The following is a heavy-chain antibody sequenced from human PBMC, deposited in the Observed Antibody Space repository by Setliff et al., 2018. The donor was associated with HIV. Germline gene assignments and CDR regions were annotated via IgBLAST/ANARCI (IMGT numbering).Heavy chain of an antibody. CDR3: AKDEAHYYYHYMDV. CDR1: GFTFNTYA. Sequence: GESLKISCAASGFTFNTYAMSWVRQAPGKGLEWVSSISSGPTYIYYADSLKGRFTISRDDATNSLFLQVNSLRGEDTAVYYCAKDEAHYYYHYMDVWGKGTTVTVSS. V-gene: IGHV3-21*06. J-gene: IGHJ6*03. D-gene: IGHD3-10*01. CDR2: ISSGPTYI.